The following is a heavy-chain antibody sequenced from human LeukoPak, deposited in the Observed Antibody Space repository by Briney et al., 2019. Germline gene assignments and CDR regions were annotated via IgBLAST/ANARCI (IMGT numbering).Heavy chain of an antibody. V-gene: IGHV3-21*01. CDR2: ISSSSSYI. Sequence: NPGGSLRLSCAASGFTFSSYSMNWVRQAPGKGLEWVSSISSSSSYIYYADSVKGRFTISRDNAKNSLYLQMNSLRAEDTAVYYCAREGGGSGWYFDYWGQGTLVTVSS. CDR1: GFTFSSYS. J-gene: IGHJ4*02. D-gene: IGHD6-19*01. CDR3: AREGGGSGWYFDY.